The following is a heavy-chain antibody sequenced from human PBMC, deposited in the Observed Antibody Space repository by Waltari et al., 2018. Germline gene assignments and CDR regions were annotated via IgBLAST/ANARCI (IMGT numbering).Heavy chain of an antibody. CDR1: GYSTSSGYY. D-gene: IGHD2-15*01. Sequence: QVQLQESGPGLVTPSEPLSLTCAVSGYSTSSGYYWGWIRQPPGKGLEWIGSIYHSGSTYYNPSLKSRVTISVDTSKNQFSLKLSSVTAADTAVYYCARRLSDCSGGSCYLGWFDPWGQGTLVTVSS. CDR2: IYHSGST. V-gene: IGHV4-38-2*01. CDR3: ARRLSDCSGGSCYLGWFDP. J-gene: IGHJ5*02.